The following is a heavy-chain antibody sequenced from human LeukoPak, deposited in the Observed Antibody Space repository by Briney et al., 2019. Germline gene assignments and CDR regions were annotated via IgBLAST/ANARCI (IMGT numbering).Heavy chain of an antibody. CDR2: INHSGST. D-gene: IGHD3-10*01. CDR1: GGSFSGYY. Sequence: SETLSLTCAVYGGSFSGYYWSWIRQPPGKGLEWIGEINHSGSTNYNPSLKSRVTISVDTSKNQFSLKLSSVTAADTAVYYCARHQGSGSHRQDYWGQGTLVTVSS. J-gene: IGHJ4*02. V-gene: IGHV4-34*01. CDR3: ARHQGSGSHRQDY.